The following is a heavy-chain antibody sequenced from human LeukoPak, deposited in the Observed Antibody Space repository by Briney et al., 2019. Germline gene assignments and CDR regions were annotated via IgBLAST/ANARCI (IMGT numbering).Heavy chain of an antibody. J-gene: IGHJ2*01. CDR1: GFSLTTSGVG. V-gene: IGHV2-5*01. CDR3: XXSRSGWFWYFDL. CDR2: IYWNDDK. Sequence: SGPTLVKPTQTLTLTCTFSGFSLTTSGVGVGWIRQPPGKALEWLALIYWNDDKRYSPSLKSRLTISKDTSKNQVVLTVTNMDXXXXXXXXXXXSRSGWFWYFDLWGRGTLVTVSS. D-gene: IGHD6-19*01.